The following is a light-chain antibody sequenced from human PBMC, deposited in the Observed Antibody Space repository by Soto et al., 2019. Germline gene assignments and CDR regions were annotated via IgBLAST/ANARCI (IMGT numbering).Light chain of an antibody. Sequence: EIVLTQSPATLSLSPGERATLSCRASQSVSSYLAWYQQKPGQAPRLLIYDASNRATVIPARFSGSGSGTDFTLTISSLEPEDFAVHYCQQRSNWPRLTFGGGTKVEIK. CDR2: DAS. J-gene: IGKJ4*01. V-gene: IGKV3-11*01. CDR3: QQRSNWPRLT. CDR1: QSVSSY.